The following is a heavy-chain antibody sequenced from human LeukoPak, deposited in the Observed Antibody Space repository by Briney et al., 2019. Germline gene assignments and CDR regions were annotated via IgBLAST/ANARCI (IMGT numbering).Heavy chain of an antibody. CDR1: GFTFSSYS. V-gene: IGHV3-21*01. J-gene: IGHJ4*02. D-gene: IGHD6-6*01. CDR3: ARDIPGGSSWGYYFDY. CDR2: ISSSSSYI. Sequence: PGGSLRLSCAASGFTFSSYSMNWVRQAPGKGLEWVSSISSSSSYIYYADSVKGRFTISRDNAKNSLYLQMNSLRDEDTAVYYCARDIPGGSSWGYYFDYWGQGTLVTVSS.